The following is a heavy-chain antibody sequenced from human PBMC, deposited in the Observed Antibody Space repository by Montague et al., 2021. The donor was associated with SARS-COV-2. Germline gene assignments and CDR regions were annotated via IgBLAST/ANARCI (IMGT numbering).Heavy chain of an antibody. CDR2: IFHSGST. CDR1: GGSISSDNW. CDR3: ARHRIYLGESW. Sequence: SETLSLTCAVSGGSISSDNWWSWVRQSPGKGLEWIGEIFHSGSTNYNPSLKSRVTMSVDKSKNDFSLKLSPVTAADTAMYYCARHRIYLGESWWGEGTLVTVSS. D-gene: IGHD3-16*01. V-gene: IGHV4-4*02. J-gene: IGHJ4*02.